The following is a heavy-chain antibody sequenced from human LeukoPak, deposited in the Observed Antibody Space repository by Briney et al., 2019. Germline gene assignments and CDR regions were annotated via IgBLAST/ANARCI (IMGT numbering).Heavy chain of an antibody. V-gene: IGHV3-21*01. CDR2: ISSSSSYI. D-gene: IGHD3-10*01. J-gene: IGHJ4*02. Sequence: PGGSLRLSCVASGFTFSSYSMNWVRQAPGKGLEWVSSISSSSSYIYYADSVKGRFTISRDNAKNSLYLQVNSLRAEDTAVYYCARDHRGSNYWGQGTLVTVSS. CDR3: ARDHRGSNY. CDR1: GFTFSSYS.